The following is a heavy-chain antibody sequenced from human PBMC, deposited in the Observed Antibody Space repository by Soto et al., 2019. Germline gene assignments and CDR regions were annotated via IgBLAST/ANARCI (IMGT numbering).Heavy chain of an antibody. CDR3: ARSRLTTVTVYYYYGMDV. D-gene: IGHD4-17*01. V-gene: IGHV1-69*01. Sequence: QVQLVQSGAEVKKPGSSVKVSCKASGGTFSSYAISWVRQAPGQGLEWMGGIIPIFGTANYVQKFQGRVTITADESTSTAYMELSSLRSEDTAVYYCARSRLTTVTVYYYYGMDVWGQGTTVSVSS. CDR2: IIPIFGTA. CDR1: GGTFSSYA. J-gene: IGHJ6*02.